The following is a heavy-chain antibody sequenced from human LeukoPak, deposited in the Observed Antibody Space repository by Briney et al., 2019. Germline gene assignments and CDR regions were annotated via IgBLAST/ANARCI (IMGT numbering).Heavy chain of an antibody. J-gene: IGHJ4*02. Sequence: GGSLRLSCAASGFTVSSNYMSWVRQAPGKELEWVSVIYSGGSTYYADSVKGRFTISRDNSKNTLYLQMNSLRAEDTAVYYCAKDHTIFGVPYYFDYWGQGTLVTVSS. V-gene: IGHV3-66*01. CDR3: AKDHTIFGVPYYFDY. D-gene: IGHD3-3*01. CDR2: IYSGGST. CDR1: GFTVSSNY.